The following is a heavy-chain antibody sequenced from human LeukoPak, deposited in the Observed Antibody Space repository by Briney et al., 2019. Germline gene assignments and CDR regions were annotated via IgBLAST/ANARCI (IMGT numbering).Heavy chain of an antibody. CDR3: VRDLGVDTSMIFFDY. D-gene: IGHD3/OR15-3a*01. Sequence: ASVKVSCKASGCSFTSFGISWVRQAPGQGLEWMGWISAYNGNTNYVQKFQGRVTMTTDISTSTAYMELRSLRSDDTAVFYCVRDLGVDTSMIFFDYWGQGTLVAVSS. CDR1: GCSFTSFG. CDR2: ISAYNGNT. V-gene: IGHV1-18*01. J-gene: IGHJ4*02.